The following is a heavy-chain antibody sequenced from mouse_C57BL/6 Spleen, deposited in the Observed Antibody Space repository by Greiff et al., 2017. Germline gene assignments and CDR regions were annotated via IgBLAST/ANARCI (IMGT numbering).Heavy chain of an antibody. D-gene: IGHD4-1*01. CDR2: IDPETGGT. CDR1: GYTFTDYE. J-gene: IGHJ2*01. V-gene: IGHV1-15*01. CDR3: TRSGTGTGYFDY. Sequence: VQLQQSGAELVRPGASVTLSCKASGYTFTDYEMHWVKQTPVHGLAWIGAIDPETGGTAYNQKFKGKAILTADKSSSTAYMELRSLTSEDSAVYYGTRSGTGTGYFDYWGQGTTLTVSA.